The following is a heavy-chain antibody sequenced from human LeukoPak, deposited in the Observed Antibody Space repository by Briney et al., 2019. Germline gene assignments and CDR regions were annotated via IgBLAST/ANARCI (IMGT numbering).Heavy chain of an antibody. CDR1: GYTFTSYY. Sequence: GASVTVSCTASGYTFTSYYMHWVRQAPGQGLEWMGIINPSGGSTSYAQKFQGRVTMTRDTSTSTVYMELSSLRSEDTAVYYCARGGAIQLTNRGYFDYWGQGTLVTVSS. D-gene: IGHD5-18*01. CDR3: ARGGAIQLTNRGYFDY. J-gene: IGHJ4*02. V-gene: IGHV1-46*01. CDR2: INPSGGST.